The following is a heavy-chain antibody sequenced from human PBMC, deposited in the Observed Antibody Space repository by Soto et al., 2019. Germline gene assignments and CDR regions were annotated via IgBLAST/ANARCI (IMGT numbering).Heavy chain of an antibody. Sequence: PGGSLRLSCAASGFTFSSYGMHWVRQAPGKGLEWVAVISYDGSNKYYADSVKGRFTISRDNSKNTLYLQMNSLRAEDTAVYYCAKEGPQWSIAVAGTDDAFDIWGQGTMVTVSS. J-gene: IGHJ3*02. CDR1: GFTFSSYG. CDR2: ISYDGSNK. V-gene: IGHV3-30*18. D-gene: IGHD6-19*01. CDR3: AKEGPQWSIAVAGTDDAFDI.